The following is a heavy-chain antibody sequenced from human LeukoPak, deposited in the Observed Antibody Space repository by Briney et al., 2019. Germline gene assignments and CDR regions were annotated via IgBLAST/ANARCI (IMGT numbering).Heavy chain of an antibody. Sequence: GSLRLSCAASGFIVSGDFMSWIRQPPGKGLEWIGYTYYSGSTNYNPSLKSRVTISVDTSKNQFSLKLSSVTAADTAVYYCARDLSLNWFDPWGQGTLVTVSS. J-gene: IGHJ5*02. CDR3: ARDLSLNWFDP. CDR2: TYYSGST. V-gene: IGHV4-59*02. CDR1: GFIVSGDF. D-gene: IGHD2/OR15-2a*01.